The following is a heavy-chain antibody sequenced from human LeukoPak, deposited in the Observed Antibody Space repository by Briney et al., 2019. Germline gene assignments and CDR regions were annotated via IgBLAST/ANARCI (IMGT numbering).Heavy chain of an antibody. V-gene: IGHV3-7*01. J-gene: IGHJ4*02. CDR3: ARAPETGAADY. Sequence: PPGGSLRLSCAASGFTFSSYWMSWVRQAPGKGLEWVANIKQDGSEKYYVDSVKGRFTISRDNAKNSLYLQMNSLRAEDTAVCYCARAPETGAADYWGKGTLVTVSS. CDR1: GFTFSSYW. CDR2: IKQDGSEK. D-gene: IGHD1-26*01.